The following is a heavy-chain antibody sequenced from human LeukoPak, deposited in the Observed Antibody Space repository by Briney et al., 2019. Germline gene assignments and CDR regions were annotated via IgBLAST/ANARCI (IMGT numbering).Heavy chain of an antibody. CDR3: ASNSFDYYGSGSYSVDY. V-gene: IGHV6-1*01. D-gene: IGHD3-10*01. CDR1: GDSVSSNSAA. CDR2: TYYRSKWYN. Sequence: SQTLSLTCAISGDSVSSNSAAWNWIRQSPSRGLEWLGRTYYRSKWYNDYAVSVKSRITINPDTSKNQFSLKLSSVTAADTAVYYCASNSFDYYGSGSYSVDYWGQGTLVTVSS. J-gene: IGHJ4*02.